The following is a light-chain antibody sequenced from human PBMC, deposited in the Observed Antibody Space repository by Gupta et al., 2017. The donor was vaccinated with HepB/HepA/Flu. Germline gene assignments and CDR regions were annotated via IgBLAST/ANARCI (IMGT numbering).Light chain of an antibody. V-gene: IGLV1-40*01. CDR1: SSNIGAGYD. CDR2: GNN. Sequence: QSVLTQPPSVSGAPGQRVTISCPGRSSNIGAGYDVHWYQQLPGTAPKLLIYGNNNRPSGVPDRFSGSKSGSSASLAITGLQAEDEVDYYCQSYDTSLSGVVFGGGTKLTVL. J-gene: IGLJ2*01. CDR3: QSYDTSLSGVV.